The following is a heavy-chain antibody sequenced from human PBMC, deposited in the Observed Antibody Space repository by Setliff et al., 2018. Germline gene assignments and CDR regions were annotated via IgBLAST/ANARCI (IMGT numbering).Heavy chain of an antibody. V-gene: IGHV1-8*02. CDR2: MNPNSGNT. Sequence: ASVKVSCKASGYTFTSYDINWVRQATGQGLEWMGWMNPNSGNTGYAQKFQGRVTMTRNTSISTAYMELSSLRSEDTAVYYCAREMTTDKNHYLDFWGQGTLVTVSS. J-gene: IGHJ4*02. D-gene: IGHD4-4*01. CDR3: AREMTTDKNHYLDF. CDR1: GYTFTSYD.